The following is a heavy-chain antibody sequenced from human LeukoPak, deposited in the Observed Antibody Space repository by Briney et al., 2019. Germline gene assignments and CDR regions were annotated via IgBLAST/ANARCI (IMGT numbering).Heavy chain of an antibody. V-gene: IGHV3-21*01. CDR3: AISLGYCSSTSCVDYYYGMDV. CDR1: GFTFSSYS. J-gene: IGHJ6*02. CDR2: ISSSSSYI. Sequence: GSLRLSCAASGFTFSSYSMNWVRQAPGKGLEWVSSISSSSSYIYYADSVKGRFTISRDNAKNSLYLQMNSLRAEDTAVYYCAISLGYCSSTSCVDYYYGMDVWGQGTTVTVSS. D-gene: IGHD2-2*01.